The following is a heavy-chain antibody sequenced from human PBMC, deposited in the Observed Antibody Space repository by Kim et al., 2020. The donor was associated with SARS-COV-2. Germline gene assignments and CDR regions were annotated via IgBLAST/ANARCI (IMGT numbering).Heavy chain of an antibody. CDR2: IYSSGST. V-gene: IGHV4-4*07. CDR1: GSSIRNYY. Sequence: SETLSLTCTVSGSSIRNYYWNWVRQPAGKGLEWIGRIYSSGSTNYNPSLLSRVTMSVDTSKNQFSLRLTSVTAADTAVYYCARDSVAPNNWFDPWGQGTMFTVSS. J-gene: IGHJ5*02. D-gene: IGHD2-21*01. CDR3: ARDSVAPNNWFDP.